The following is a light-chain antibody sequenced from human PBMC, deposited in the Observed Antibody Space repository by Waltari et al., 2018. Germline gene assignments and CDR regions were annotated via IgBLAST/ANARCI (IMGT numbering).Light chain of an antibody. V-gene: IGKV3-11*01. CDR1: RSLSNF. Sequence: EIVLTQSPATLSLSPGERVPLSCRASRSLSNFLAWYQQKPGQAPRLLISEASNRATGVPARFSGSGSGTDFTLTISSLEPEDFAVYYCQQRSNLGLTFGGGTKLEIK. CDR2: EAS. J-gene: IGKJ4*01. CDR3: QQRSNLGLT.